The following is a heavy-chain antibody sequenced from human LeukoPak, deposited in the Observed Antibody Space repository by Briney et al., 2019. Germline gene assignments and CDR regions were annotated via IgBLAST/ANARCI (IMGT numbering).Heavy chain of an antibody. CDR3: AKDRPNYYDSSGHYYRRNGDY. Sequence: GGSLRLSCAASGFTFSSYAMSWVRQAPGKGLEWVSSITSSGGSTYYAGSVKGQFTISRDNSKNTVYLQMSSLRAEDTAVYYCAKDRPNYYDSSGHYYRRNGDYWGQGTLVTVSS. CDR2: ITSSGGST. CDR1: GFTFSSYA. J-gene: IGHJ4*02. V-gene: IGHV3-23*01. D-gene: IGHD3-22*01.